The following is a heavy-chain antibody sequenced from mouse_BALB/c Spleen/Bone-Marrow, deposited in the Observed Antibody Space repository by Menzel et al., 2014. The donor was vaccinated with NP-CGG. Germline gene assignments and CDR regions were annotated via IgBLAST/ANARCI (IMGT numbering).Heavy chain of an antibody. J-gene: IGHJ2*01. D-gene: IGHD2-3*01. CDR1: GYAFTDYL. Sequence: VKLVESGAELVRPGTSVKVSCKTSGYAFTDYLMEWLKQRPGRGLEWIGVINPGSGSTNYNEKFKDKATLTADKSSSTAYIQLSSLTSDDSAVYFCARYDGYFDYWGQGTTLTVSS. V-gene: IGHV1-54*03. CDR2: INPGSGST. CDR3: ARYDGYFDY.